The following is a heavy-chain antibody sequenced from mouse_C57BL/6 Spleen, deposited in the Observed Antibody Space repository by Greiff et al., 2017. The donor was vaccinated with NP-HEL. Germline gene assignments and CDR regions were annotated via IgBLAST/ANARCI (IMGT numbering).Heavy chain of an antibody. J-gene: IGHJ2*01. CDR2: IYPGDGDT. CDR1: GYAFSSSW. V-gene: IGHV1-82*01. Sequence: VKLQESGPELVKPGASVKISCKASGYAFSSSWMNWVKQRPGKGLEWIGRIYPGDGDTNYNGKFKGKATLTADKSSSTAYMQLSSLTSEDSAVYFCARSYDYEDFDYWGQGTTLTVSS. D-gene: IGHD2-4*01. CDR3: ARSYDYEDFDY.